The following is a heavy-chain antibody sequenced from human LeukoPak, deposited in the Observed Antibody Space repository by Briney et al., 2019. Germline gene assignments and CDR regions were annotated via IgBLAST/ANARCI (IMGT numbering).Heavy chain of an antibody. V-gene: IGHV4-34*01. Sequence: SETLSLTCAVYGGSFSGYYWSWIRQPPGKGLEWIGEINHSGSTNYNPSLKSRVTISVDTSKNQFSLKLSSVTAADTAVYYCARNIAAAFMDVWGKGTTVTVSS. CDR3: ARNIAAAFMDV. CDR1: GGSFSGYY. D-gene: IGHD6-13*01. CDR2: INHSGST. J-gene: IGHJ6*03.